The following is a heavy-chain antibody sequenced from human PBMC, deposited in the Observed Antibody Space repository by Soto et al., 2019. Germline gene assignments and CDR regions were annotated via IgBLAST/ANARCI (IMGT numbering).Heavy chain of an antibody. CDR2: IIPILGIA. CDR3: ARFADYYGMDV. J-gene: IGHJ6*02. CDR1: GGTFSSYT. V-gene: IGHV1-69*02. Sequence: QVQLVQSGAEVKKPGSSVKVSCKASGGTFSSYTISWVRQAPGQGLEWMGRIIPILGIANYAQKFQGRVTITADKSTSTGYMELSSLRSEDTAVYYCARFADYYGMDVWGQGTTVTVSS.